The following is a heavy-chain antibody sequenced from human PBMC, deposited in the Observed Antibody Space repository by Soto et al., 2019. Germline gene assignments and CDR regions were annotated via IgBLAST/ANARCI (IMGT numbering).Heavy chain of an antibody. V-gene: IGHV3-49*03. J-gene: IGHJ4*02. CDR2: IRSKAYGGTT. Sequence: GGSLRLSCAASGFTFGYYAMSWFRQAPGKGLEWVGFIRSKAYGGTTEYAASVKGRFTISRDDSGSIAYLQMNSLKTEDTALYYCNRGISGSFTTLDFWGQGTLVTVSS. D-gene: IGHD1-26*01. CDR3: NRGISGSFTTLDF. CDR1: GFTFGYYA.